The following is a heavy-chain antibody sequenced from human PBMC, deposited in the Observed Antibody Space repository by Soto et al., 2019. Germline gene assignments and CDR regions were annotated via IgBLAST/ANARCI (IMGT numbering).Heavy chain of an antibody. Sequence: SVKVSCKGSGYTFTRYDINWVRQATGQGLEWMGWMNPNSGNTGYAQKFQGRVTMTRNTSISTAYMELSSLRSEDTAVYYCATEIGSSSWYYYYGMDVWGQGTTVTVSS. CDR1: GYTFTRYD. V-gene: IGHV1-8*01. J-gene: IGHJ6*02. D-gene: IGHD6-13*01. CDR3: ATEIGSSSWYYYYGMDV. CDR2: MNPNSGNT.